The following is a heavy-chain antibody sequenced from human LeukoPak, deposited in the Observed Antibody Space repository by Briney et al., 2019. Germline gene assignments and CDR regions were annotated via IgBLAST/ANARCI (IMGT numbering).Heavy chain of an antibody. D-gene: IGHD5-24*01. Sequence: PGGSPRLSCAASGFTFSSFSMNWVRQAPGKGLEWVSYISSSSGTIYYTDSVKGRFTISRDNAKNSLYLQMNSLRAEDTAVYYCARDGLEDGYNLFDFWGQGTLVTVSS. CDR3: ARDGLEDGYNLFDF. J-gene: IGHJ4*02. CDR1: GFTFSSFS. V-gene: IGHV3-48*01. CDR2: ISSSSGTI.